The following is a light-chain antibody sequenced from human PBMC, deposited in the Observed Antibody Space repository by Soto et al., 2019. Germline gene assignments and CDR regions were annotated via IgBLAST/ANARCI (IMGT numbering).Light chain of an antibody. CDR3: QQSYTTPYT. CDR1: QSIRSY. V-gene: IGKV1-39*01. Sequence: DIQMTQSPSSLSASVGDRVTITCRASQSIRSYLNWYHQKPGKTPQLLIYGASNLQSGAPSRFTGSGSGTHFTLTISRLQPEDFATYYCQQSYTTPYTFGQGTKLEIK. CDR2: GAS. J-gene: IGKJ2*01.